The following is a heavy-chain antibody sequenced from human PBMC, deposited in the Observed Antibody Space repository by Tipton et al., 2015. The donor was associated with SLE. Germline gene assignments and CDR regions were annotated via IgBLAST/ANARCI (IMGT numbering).Heavy chain of an antibody. Sequence: SGVTFSSYEMHWVRQAPGKGLEWVSYISFSGSTIYYADSVKGRFTISRDNSKNTLYLQMNSLRAEDTGVYYCAKDRYCSSTSCYGEFDYWGQGTLVTVSS. D-gene: IGHD2-2*01. J-gene: IGHJ4*02. CDR2: ISFSGSTI. CDR3: AKDRYCSSTSCYGEFDY. CDR1: GVTFSSYE. V-gene: IGHV3-48*03.